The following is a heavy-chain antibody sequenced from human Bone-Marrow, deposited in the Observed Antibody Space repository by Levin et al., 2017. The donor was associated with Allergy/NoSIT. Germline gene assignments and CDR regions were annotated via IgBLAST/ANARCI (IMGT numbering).Heavy chain of an antibody. CDR2: ISPDGTYK. Sequence: PGGSLRLSCAASGFNFNNFAMHWVRQGPGKGLEWVAVISPDGTYKYYVESLKGRLSISRDNSKNAVFLQMRSLRLDDTGFYYCAKGRPFSGSGSSVVGFFHLWGHGTLVTVSS. V-gene: IGHV3-30*18. CDR3: AKGRPFSGSGSSVVGFFHL. CDR1: GFNFNNFA. J-gene: IGHJ4*01. D-gene: IGHD3-10*01.